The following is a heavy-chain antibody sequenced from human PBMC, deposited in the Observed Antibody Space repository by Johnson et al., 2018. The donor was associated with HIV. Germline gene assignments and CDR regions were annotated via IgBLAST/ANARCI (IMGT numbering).Heavy chain of an antibody. CDR1: GFMFENYG. J-gene: IGHJ3*02. V-gene: IGHV3-20*04. CDR2: INWNGGIR. CDR3: ARAGSTSGWFEDFDI. Sequence: VQLVESGGSVVRPGGSLRLSCAASGFMFENYGMNWVRQRPGKGLEWVSGINWNGGIRSYPDPVEGRFTISRDNAKNALYLRMNSLRVEGTAAYYCARAGSTSGWFEDFDIWGQGTIVTVSS. D-gene: IGHD6-19*01.